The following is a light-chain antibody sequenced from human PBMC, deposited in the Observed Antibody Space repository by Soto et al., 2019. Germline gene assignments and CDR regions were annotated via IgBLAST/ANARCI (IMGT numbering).Light chain of an antibody. CDR2: AVS. CDR3: QQLYSYRLT. V-gene: IGKV1-9*01. CDR1: QGISSY. Sequence: DIQLTQSPSFLSASVGDRVTITCRASQGISSYFAWYQQKPGKAPKLLIYAVSTLQSRVPSRFSGSASGPEFTLTLSSLQPEDFATYYCQQLYSYRLTFGGGTQGEMK. J-gene: IGKJ4*01.